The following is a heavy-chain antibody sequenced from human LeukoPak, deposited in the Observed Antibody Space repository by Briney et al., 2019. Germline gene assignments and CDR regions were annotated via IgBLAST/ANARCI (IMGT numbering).Heavy chain of an antibody. D-gene: IGHD4-17*01. CDR3: TTRVPPGSTVTINYFDY. J-gene: IGHJ4*02. CDR1: GFTFSSYS. V-gene: IGHV3-21*01. CDR2: ISSSSSYI. Sequence: PGGSLRLSCAASGFTFSSYSMNWVRQAPGKGLEWVSSISSSSSYIYYADSVKGRFTISRDNAKNSLYLQMNSLRAEDTAVYYCTTRVPPGSTVTINYFDYWGQGTLVTVSS.